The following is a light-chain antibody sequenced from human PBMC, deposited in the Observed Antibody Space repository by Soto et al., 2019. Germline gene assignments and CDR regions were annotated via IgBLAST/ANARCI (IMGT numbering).Light chain of an antibody. CDR2: AVT. J-gene: IGLJ1*01. Sequence: LTQPASVSGSPGQSITISCTGTSIDVGGYNYVSWYQQHPGKAPKLMIYAVTDRPSGVSSRFSGSKSGNTASLTISGLQAQDEADSYCSSYTSSSTLFGTGTKGTVL. V-gene: IGLV2-14*01. CDR1: SIDVGGYNY. CDR3: SSYTSSSTL.